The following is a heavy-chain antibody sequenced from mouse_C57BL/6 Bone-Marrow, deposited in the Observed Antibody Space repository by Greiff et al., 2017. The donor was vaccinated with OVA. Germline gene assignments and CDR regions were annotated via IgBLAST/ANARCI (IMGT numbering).Heavy chain of an antibody. D-gene: IGHD2-5*01. CDR1: GYTFTDYE. J-gene: IGHJ2*01. V-gene: IGHV1-15*01. CDR3: TRSYSNYGDFDY. Sequence: VQLQQSGAELVRPGASVTLSGKASGYTFTDYEMHWVKQTPVHGLEWIGAIDPETGGTAYNQKFKGKAILTADKSSSTAYMELRSLTSEDSAVYYCTRSYSNYGDFDYWGQGTTLTVSS. CDR2: IDPETGGT.